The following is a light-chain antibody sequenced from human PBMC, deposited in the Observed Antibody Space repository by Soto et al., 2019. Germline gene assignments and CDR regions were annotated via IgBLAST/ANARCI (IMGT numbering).Light chain of an antibody. CDR1: LSFSNT. J-gene: IGKJ1*01. CDR3: HQYFHWTRT. CDR2: GAY. Sequence: EIVMSQAPGTLSVSPGERASLSCRAILSFSNTLSGYQQKPGQAPRILIYGAYNRATGIPARFSGSGSGTEFTLSISSLQSEDFAVYYCHQYFHWTRTFGQGTTVEI. V-gene: IGKV3-15*01.